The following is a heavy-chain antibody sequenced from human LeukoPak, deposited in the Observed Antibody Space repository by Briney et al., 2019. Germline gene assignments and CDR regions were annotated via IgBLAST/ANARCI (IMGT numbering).Heavy chain of an antibody. CDR3: AKDRGRAYYGSRGYYTRFDD. J-gene: IGHJ4*02. V-gene: IGHV3-23*01. CDR2: ISGSGGST. CDR1: GFTFSSYA. Sequence: TGGSLRLSCAASGFTFSSYALTWVRQAPGKGLEWVSVISGSGGSTYYADSVKGRSTISRDNSKNTLYLQMNSLRAEDTAVYYWAKDRGRAYYGSRGYYTRFDDWGQGTLVTVPS. D-gene: IGHD3-22*01.